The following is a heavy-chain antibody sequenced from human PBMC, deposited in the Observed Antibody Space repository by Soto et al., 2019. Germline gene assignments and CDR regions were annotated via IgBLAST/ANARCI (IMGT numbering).Heavy chain of an antibody. CDR3: ARETNAGYSSGWLSY. V-gene: IGHV3-33*01. CDR1: GFTFSSYG. Sequence: PGGSLRLSCAASGFTFSSYGMHWVRQAPGKGLEWVAVIWYDGSNKYYADSVKGRFTISRDNSKNTLYMQMNSLRAEDTAVYYCARETNAGYSSGWLSYWGQGTLVTVSS. CDR2: IWYDGSNK. J-gene: IGHJ4*02. D-gene: IGHD6-19*01.